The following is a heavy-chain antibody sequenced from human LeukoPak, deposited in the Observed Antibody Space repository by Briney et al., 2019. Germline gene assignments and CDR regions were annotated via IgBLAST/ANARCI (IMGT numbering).Heavy chain of an antibody. V-gene: IGHV4-61*01. Sequence: SETLSLTCTVSGGSVSSGRYYWSWIRQPPGKGLEWIGYIYYSGTTNYNSSLKSRVTISVDTSKNQFSLILASVTAADTAVYYCAGRSGWTHDFWGQGTLVTVSS. D-gene: IGHD6-19*01. CDR2: IYYSGTT. J-gene: IGHJ4*02. CDR3: AGRSGWTHDF. CDR1: GGSVSSGRYY.